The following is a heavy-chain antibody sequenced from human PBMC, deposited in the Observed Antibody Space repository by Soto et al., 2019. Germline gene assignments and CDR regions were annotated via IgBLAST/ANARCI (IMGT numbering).Heavy chain of an antibody. J-gene: IGHJ3*02. D-gene: IGHD5-18*01. CDR2: IDPSDSYT. Sequence: GESLKISCKGSGYSFTSYWISWVRQMPGKGLEWMGRIDPSDSYTNYSPSFQGHVTISADKSISTAYLQWSSLKASDTAMYYCERKHKDKDMETFSGDAFDIWGQGTMVTVSS. CDR3: ERKHKDKDMETFSGDAFDI. V-gene: IGHV5-10-1*01. CDR1: GYSFTSYW.